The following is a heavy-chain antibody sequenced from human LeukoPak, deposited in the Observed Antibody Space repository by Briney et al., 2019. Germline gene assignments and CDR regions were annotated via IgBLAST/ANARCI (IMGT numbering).Heavy chain of an antibody. Sequence: SETLSLTCTVSGGSISSSSYYWGWIRQPPGKGLEWIGSIYYSGSTYYNPSLKSRVTISVDTSKNQFSLKLSSVTAADTAVYYCARRTHLWVYFGYWGQGTLVTASS. V-gene: IGHV4-39*01. CDR1: GGSISSSSYY. D-gene: IGHD5-18*01. CDR2: IYYSGST. CDR3: ARRTHLWVYFGY. J-gene: IGHJ4*02.